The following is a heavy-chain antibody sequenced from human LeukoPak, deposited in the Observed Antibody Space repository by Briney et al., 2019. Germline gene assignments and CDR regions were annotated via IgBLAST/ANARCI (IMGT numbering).Heavy chain of an antibody. Sequence: GGSLRLSCAASGFTFSSYAMSWVRQAPGKGLEWVSAISGSGGSTYYADSVKGRFTISRDNSKNTLYLQMNSLRAEDTAVYYCAKVSGYYCTFSRFDYWGQGTLVTVSS. CDR3: AKVSGYYCTFSRFDY. CDR2: ISGSGGST. CDR1: GFTFSSYA. D-gene: IGHD3-22*01. V-gene: IGHV3-23*01. J-gene: IGHJ4*02.